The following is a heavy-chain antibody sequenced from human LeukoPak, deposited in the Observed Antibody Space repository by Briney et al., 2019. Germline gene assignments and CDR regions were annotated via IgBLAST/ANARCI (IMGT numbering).Heavy chain of an antibody. Sequence: PGGSLRLSCAASGFTFSSYAMSWVRQAPGKGLEWVSAISGSGGSTYYADSVKGRFTISRDNSKNTLYLQMNSLRAEDTAVYYCAKSLTYYYDSSGYYYVSLDAFDIWGQGTMVTVSS. D-gene: IGHD3-22*01. CDR2: ISGSGGST. CDR1: GFTFSSYA. V-gene: IGHV3-23*01. CDR3: AKSLTYYYDSSGYYYVSLDAFDI. J-gene: IGHJ3*02.